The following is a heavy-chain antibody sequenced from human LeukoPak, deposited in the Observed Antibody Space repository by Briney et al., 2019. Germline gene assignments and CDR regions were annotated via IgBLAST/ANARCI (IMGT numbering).Heavy chain of an antibody. V-gene: IGHV1-69*05. Sequence: SVKVSCKASGGTFSSYAISWVRQAPGQGLEWMGRIIPNFGTANYAQKFQGRVTITTDESTSTAYMELSSLRSEDTAVYYCATHRKNYYDSSGYYGNSFGYWGQGTLVTVSS. J-gene: IGHJ4*02. CDR3: ATHRKNYYDSSGYYGNSFGY. CDR1: GGTFSSYA. CDR2: IIPNFGTA. D-gene: IGHD3-22*01.